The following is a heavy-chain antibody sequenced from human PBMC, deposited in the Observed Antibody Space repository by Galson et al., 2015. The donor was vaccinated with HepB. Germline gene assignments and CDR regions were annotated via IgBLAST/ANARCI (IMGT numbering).Heavy chain of an antibody. CDR3: ARDGSYRTSIYYFDY. CDR2: ISYDGSNK. Sequence: SLRLSCAASGFTFSSYAMHWVRQAPGKGLEWVAVISYDGSNKYYADSVKGRFTISRDNSKNTLYLQMNSLRAEDTAVYYCARDGSYRTSIYYFDYWGQGTLVTVSS. J-gene: IGHJ4*02. CDR1: GFTFSSYA. D-gene: IGHD1-26*01. V-gene: IGHV3-30-3*01.